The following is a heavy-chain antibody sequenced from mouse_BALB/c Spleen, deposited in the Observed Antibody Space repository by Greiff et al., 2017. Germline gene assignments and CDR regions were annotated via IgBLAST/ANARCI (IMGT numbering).Heavy chain of an antibody. Sequence: EVQVVESGGGLVKPGGSLKLSCAASGFTFSDYYMYWVRQTPEKRLEWVATISDGGSYTYYPDSVKGRFTISRDNAKNNLYLQMSSLKSEDTAMYYCARAYGYDAYWGQGTLVTVSA. CDR2: ISDGGSYT. V-gene: IGHV5-4*02. CDR3: ARAYGYDAY. CDR1: GFTFSDYY. D-gene: IGHD2-2*01. J-gene: IGHJ3*01.